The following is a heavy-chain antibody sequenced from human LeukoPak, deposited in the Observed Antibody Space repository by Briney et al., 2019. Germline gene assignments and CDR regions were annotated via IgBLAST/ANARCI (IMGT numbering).Heavy chain of an antibody. CDR3: ARAITMVRGVPRFDY. CDR2: IYYSGST. Sequence: PSETLSLTCTVSGGSISSYYWSWIRQPPGKGLEWIGYIYYSGSTNYNPSLKSRVTISVDTSKNQFSLKLSSVTAADTAVYYCARAITMVRGVPRFDYWGQGTLVTVSS. V-gene: IGHV4-59*12. D-gene: IGHD3-10*01. CDR1: GGSISSYY. J-gene: IGHJ4*02.